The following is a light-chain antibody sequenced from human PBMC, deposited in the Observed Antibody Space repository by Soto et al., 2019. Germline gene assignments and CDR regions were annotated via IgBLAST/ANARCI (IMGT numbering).Light chain of an antibody. V-gene: IGKV3-20*01. Sequence: EIVLTQSPGTLSLSPGERATLSCRASQSVSSSYLAWYQQKPGQAPRLLIYGASSRATGIPDRFSRSGSGTDFTLTISRLEPEEFAVYYCQQYGSSPWTFGQGTKVEIK. CDR3: QQYGSSPWT. J-gene: IGKJ1*01. CDR1: QSVSSSY. CDR2: GAS.